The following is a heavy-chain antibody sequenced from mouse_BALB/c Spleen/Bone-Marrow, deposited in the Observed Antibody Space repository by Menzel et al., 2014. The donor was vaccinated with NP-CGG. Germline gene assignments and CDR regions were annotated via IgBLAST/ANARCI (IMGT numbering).Heavy chain of an antibody. Sequence: QVQLQQSGAELARPGASVKMSCKASGYTFTSYTMHWVKRRPGQGLEWIGYINPSSGYTNYNQKFKDKATLTADKSSSTAYMQLSSLTSEDSAVYYCARRYYGSTFDYWGQGTTLTVPS. CDR3: ARRYYGSTFDY. CDR2: INPSSGYT. D-gene: IGHD1-1*01. J-gene: IGHJ2*01. V-gene: IGHV1-4*01. CDR1: GYTFTSYT.